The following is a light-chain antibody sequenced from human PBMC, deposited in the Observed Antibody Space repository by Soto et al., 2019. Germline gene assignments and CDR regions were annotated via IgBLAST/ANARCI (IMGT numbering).Light chain of an antibody. Sequence: QTVVTQEPSLTVSPGGTVTLTCASNTGAVTSGFYPNWFQQKPGQAPTALIYSTTYKHPWTPARFSGSLLGGKAALTLSGVQPEDEADYYCLLHCDGARVFGGGTKVTVL. CDR3: LLHCDGARV. CDR2: STT. J-gene: IGLJ3*02. V-gene: IGLV7-43*01. CDR1: TGAVTSGFY.